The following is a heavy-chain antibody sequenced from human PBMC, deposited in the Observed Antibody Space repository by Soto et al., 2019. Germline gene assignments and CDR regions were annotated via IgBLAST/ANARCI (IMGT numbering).Heavy chain of an antibody. CDR2: ISYDGSNK. Sequence: QVQLVESGGGVVQPGRSLRLSCAASGFTFSSYAMHWVRQAPGKGLEWVAVISYDGSNKYYADSVKGRFTISRDNSKNSLYLQMNSLIAEDTAVYYCARGQQWLVREDAFDIWGQGTMVTVSS. J-gene: IGHJ3*02. CDR3: ARGQQWLVREDAFDI. CDR1: GFTFSSYA. D-gene: IGHD6-19*01. V-gene: IGHV3-30-3*01.